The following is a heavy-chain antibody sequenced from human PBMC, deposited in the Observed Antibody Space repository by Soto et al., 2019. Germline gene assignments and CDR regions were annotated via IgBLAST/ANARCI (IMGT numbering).Heavy chain of an antibody. CDR3: AKESSSSDYYYYGMDV. CDR1: GFTFSSYG. CDR2: ISYDGSNK. J-gene: IGHJ6*02. Sequence: PGGSLRLSCAASGFTFSSYGMHWVRQAPGKGLEWVAVISYDGSNKYYADYVKGRFTISRDNSKNTLYLQMNSLRAEDTDVYYCAKESSSSDYYYYGMDVWGQGTTVTVSS. D-gene: IGHD6-6*01. V-gene: IGHV3-30*18.